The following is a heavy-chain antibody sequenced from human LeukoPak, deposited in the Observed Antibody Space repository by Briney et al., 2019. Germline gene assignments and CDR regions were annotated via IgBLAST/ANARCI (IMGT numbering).Heavy chain of an antibody. D-gene: IGHD5-24*01. J-gene: IGHJ4*02. CDR1: GGSISSSSYY. CDR3: ARLEMATITSYYFDY. Sequence: ETLSLTCTVSGGSISSSSYYWGWIRQPPGKGLEWIGSIYYSGSTYYNPSLKSRVTISVDTSKNQFSLKLSSLTAADTAVYYCARLEMATITSYYFDYWGQGTLVTVSS. CDR2: IYYSGST. V-gene: IGHV4-39*01.